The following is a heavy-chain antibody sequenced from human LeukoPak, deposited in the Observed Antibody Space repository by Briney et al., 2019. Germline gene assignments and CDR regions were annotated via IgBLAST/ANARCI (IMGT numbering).Heavy chain of an antibody. CDR3: AGSSSWYYFDY. CDR1: GGSISSYY. D-gene: IGHD6-13*01. J-gene: IGHJ4*02. CDR2: FYYSGST. V-gene: IGHV4-59*08. Sequence: SETLSLTSTVSGGSISSYYGSWIRQPPGKGREWIGYFYYSGSTNYNPSLKSRVTISVDTSKNQFSLKLSSVTAADTAVYYCAGSSSWYYFDYWGQGTLAIVSS.